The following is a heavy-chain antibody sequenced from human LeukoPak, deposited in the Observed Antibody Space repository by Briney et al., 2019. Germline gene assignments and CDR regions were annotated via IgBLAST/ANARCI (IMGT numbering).Heavy chain of an antibody. V-gene: IGHV3-30*03. J-gene: IGHJ4*02. CDR3: PTEMKPWMHFYY. CDR1: SFTVSISA. D-gene: IGHD1-1*01. CDR2: ISHDGSDT. Sequence: TGGSLRLSYAASSFTVSISAGGWVRQAPGKGLEWVAVISHDGSDTDYTDSVKGRFTISRDNSKNTLYLQMISLSADEIAAYYSPTEMKPWMHFYYWGLGTLVTVSS.